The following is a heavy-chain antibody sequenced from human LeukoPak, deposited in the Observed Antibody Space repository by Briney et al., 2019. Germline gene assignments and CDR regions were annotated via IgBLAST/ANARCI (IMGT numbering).Heavy chain of an antibody. V-gene: IGHV4-4*07. CDR3: ARWNGWYGGVYYYYMDV. CDR1: GGSISSYY. J-gene: IGHJ6*03. CDR2: IYTSGST. Sequence: SETLSLTCTVSGGSISSYYWSWIRQPAGKGLEWIGRIYTSGSTNYNPSLKSRVTMSVDTSKNQFSLKLSSVTAADTAVYYCARWNGWYGGVYYYYMDVWGKGTTVTVSS. D-gene: IGHD6-19*01.